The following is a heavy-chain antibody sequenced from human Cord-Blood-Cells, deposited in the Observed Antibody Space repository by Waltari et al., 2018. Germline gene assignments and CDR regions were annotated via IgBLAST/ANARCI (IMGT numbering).Heavy chain of an antibody. J-gene: IGHJ4*02. CDR3: ARDIGAGNGLGY. Sequence: QVQLQQWGAGLLKPSETLSLTCAVYGGSFSGYYWSWIRQPPGKGLEWIGEINQSGSTNYHPSLKSRVTISVDTSKNQFTLKLSSVTAADTAVYYCARDIGAGNGLGYWGQGTLVTVSS. CDR1: GGSFSGYY. CDR2: INQSGST. V-gene: IGHV4-34*01. D-gene: IGHD5-12*01.